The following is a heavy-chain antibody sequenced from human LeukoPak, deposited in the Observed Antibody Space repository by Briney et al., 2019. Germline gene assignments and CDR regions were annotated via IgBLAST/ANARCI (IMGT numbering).Heavy chain of an antibody. CDR1: GVSISSSNSY. V-gene: IGHV4-39*01. CDR2: IYYSGNT. CDR3: ARQTGSGLFILP. Sequence: PSETLSLTCTVSGVSISSSNSYWGWIRQPPGKGLEWVGSIYYSGNTYYNASLKSQVSISIDTSKNQFSLKLTSVTAADTAVYYCARQTGSGLFILPGGQGTLVTVSS. D-gene: IGHD3/OR15-3a*01. J-gene: IGHJ4*02.